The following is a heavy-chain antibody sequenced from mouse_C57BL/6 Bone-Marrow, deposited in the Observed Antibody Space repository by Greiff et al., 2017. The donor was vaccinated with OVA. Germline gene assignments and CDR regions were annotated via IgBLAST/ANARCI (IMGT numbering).Heavy chain of an antibody. CDR1: GFTFSDYY. Sequence: VESGGGLVQPGGSLKLSCAASGFTFSDYYMYWVRQTPEKRLEWVAYISNGGGSTYYPDTVKGRFTISRDNAKNTMYLQMSRLKSEDTAMYYCARGDSYYFDYWGQGTTLTVSS. J-gene: IGHJ2*01. V-gene: IGHV5-12*01. CDR3: ARGDSYYFDY. CDR2: ISNGGGST. D-gene: IGHD3-3*01.